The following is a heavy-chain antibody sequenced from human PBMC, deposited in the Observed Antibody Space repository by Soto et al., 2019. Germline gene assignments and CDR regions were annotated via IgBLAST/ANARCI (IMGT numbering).Heavy chain of an antibody. Sequence: SETLALTCTVSGGSISSYYWSWIRQPPGKGLEWIGYIYYSGTTYYNPSLRSRVSISVDTSNNQFSLNLSSVTAADTAVYYCASLSRPNDYESSFDPWGKGNLVIVSS. CDR3: ASLSRPNDYESSFDP. D-gene: IGHD4-17*01. CDR1: GGSISSYY. V-gene: IGHV4-59*08. CDR2: IYYSGTT. J-gene: IGHJ5*02.